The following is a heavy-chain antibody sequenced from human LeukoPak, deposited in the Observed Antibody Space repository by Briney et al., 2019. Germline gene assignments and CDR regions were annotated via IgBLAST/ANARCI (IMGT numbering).Heavy chain of an antibody. Sequence: GGSLRLSCAASGFTISSNYMSWVRQAPGKGLEWVSVIYSGGSTYYADSVKGRFTISRDNSKNTLYLQMNSLRAEDTAVYYCARDIYGDYGDYWGQGTLVTVSS. D-gene: IGHD4-17*01. J-gene: IGHJ4*02. CDR1: GFTISSNY. CDR3: ARDIYGDYGDY. V-gene: IGHV3-53*01. CDR2: IYSGGST.